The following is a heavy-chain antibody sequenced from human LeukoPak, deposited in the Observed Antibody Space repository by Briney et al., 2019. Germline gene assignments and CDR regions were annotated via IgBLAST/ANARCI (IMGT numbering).Heavy chain of an antibody. CDR1: GGTFSSYA. CDR3: ARDRDYYGSGSYYNVGY. CDR2: IIPIFGTA. D-gene: IGHD3-10*01. Sequence: SVKVSCKASGGTFSSYAISWVRQAPGQGLEWMGGIIPIFGTANYAQKFQGRVTITADESTSTAYMELRSLRSDDTAVYYCARDRDYYGSGSYYNVGYWGQGTLVTVSS. V-gene: IGHV1-69*13. J-gene: IGHJ4*02.